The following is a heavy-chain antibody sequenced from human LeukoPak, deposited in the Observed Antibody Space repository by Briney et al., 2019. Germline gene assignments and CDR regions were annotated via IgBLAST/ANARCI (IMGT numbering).Heavy chain of an antibody. CDR1: GGTFSSYA. D-gene: IGHD3-10*01. V-gene: IGHV1-46*01. CDR2: INPSGGST. CDR3: ARDYKNYFDY. J-gene: IGHJ4*02. Sequence: ASVKVSCKASGGTFSSYAISWVRQAPGQGLEWMGIINPSGGSTSYAQKFQGRVTMTRDTSTSTVYMELSSLRSEDTAVYYCARDYKNYFDYWGQGTLVTVSS.